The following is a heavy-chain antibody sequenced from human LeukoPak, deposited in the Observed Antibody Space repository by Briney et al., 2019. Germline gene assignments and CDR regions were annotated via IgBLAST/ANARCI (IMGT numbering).Heavy chain of an antibody. Sequence: ASVKVSCKASGYTFTSYGISWVRRAPGQGLEWMGWISAYNGNTNHAQKLQGRVTMTTDTSTSTAYMELRSLRSDDTAVYYCARAYCSGGSCYSDFIRPNWFDPWGQGTLVTVSS. CDR3: ARAYCSGGSCYSDFIRPNWFDP. CDR2: ISAYNGNT. J-gene: IGHJ5*02. D-gene: IGHD2-15*01. CDR1: GYTFTSYG. V-gene: IGHV1-18*01.